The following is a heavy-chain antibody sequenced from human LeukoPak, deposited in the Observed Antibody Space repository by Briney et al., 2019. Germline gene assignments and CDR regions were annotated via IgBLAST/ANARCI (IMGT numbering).Heavy chain of an antibody. Sequence: AGGSLRLSCAASGFTFSSYSMNWVRQAPGKGLEWVSDISRSSTTIYYADSVKGRFTISRDNAKNPLYLQMNSLRAEDTAVYYCARAGYSSSWYLYWGQGTLVTVSS. CDR2: ISRSSTTI. CDR3: ARAGYSSSWYLY. CDR1: GFTFSSYS. J-gene: IGHJ4*02. D-gene: IGHD6-13*01. V-gene: IGHV3-48*01.